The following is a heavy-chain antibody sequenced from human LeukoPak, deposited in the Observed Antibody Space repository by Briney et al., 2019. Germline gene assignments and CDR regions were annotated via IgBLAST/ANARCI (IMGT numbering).Heavy chain of an antibody. J-gene: IGHJ4*02. CDR1: GFTFSSYW. D-gene: IGHD6-19*01. V-gene: IGHV3-74*01. Sequence: GGSLRLSCAASGFTFSSYWMHCVRQAPGKGLVWVSRINGDGSRTTYADSVKGRFTISRDNAKNTLYLQMNSLRAEDTAVYYCARRHLPVEGTGRDDYWGQGTLVTVSS. CDR2: INGDGSRT. CDR3: ARRHLPVEGTGRDDY.